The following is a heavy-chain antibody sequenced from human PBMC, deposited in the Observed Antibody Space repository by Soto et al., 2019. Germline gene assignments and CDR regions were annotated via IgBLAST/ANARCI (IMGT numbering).Heavy chain of an antibody. Sequence: QVQLQESGPGLVKPSQTLSLTCTVSGGSISSGGYYWSWIRQHPGKGLEWIGYIYYSGSTYYNPSLKSRVTISVDTSKNQFSLKLSSVTAADTAVYYCARYCSGGSCYSGVVDAFDIWGQGTMVTVSS. J-gene: IGHJ3*02. CDR2: IYYSGST. CDR3: ARYCSGGSCYSGVVDAFDI. V-gene: IGHV4-31*03. D-gene: IGHD2-15*01. CDR1: GGSISSGGYY.